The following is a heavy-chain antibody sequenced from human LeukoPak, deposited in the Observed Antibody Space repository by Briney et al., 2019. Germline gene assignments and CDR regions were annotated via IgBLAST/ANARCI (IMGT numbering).Heavy chain of an antibody. Sequence: SETLSLTCTVSGSSISSYYWSWIRQPPGKGLEWIGYIYYSGSTNYNPSLKSRVTISGDTSKNQLSLKLNSVTAADTAVYYCATGRWGSSWYRGFDPWGQGTLVTVSS. J-gene: IGHJ5*02. CDR3: ATGRWGSSWYRGFDP. D-gene: IGHD6-13*01. V-gene: IGHV4-59*01. CDR2: IYYSGST. CDR1: GSSISSYY.